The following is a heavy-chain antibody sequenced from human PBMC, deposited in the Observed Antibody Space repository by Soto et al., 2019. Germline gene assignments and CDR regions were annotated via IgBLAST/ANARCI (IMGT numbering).Heavy chain of an antibody. D-gene: IGHD3-3*02. CDR2: IMPIFRTA. CDR1: GGTFSTSA. Sequence: QIQVVQSGAEVKKPGSSVKVSCKTSGGTFSTSAISWVRQAPGQGLEWMGGIMPIFRTADYAQKFQGRVTITADESTTTAYWERSSLRSEDTAVYYCARDKDRAQLGGNYYYITDVWGQGTTVTVTS. V-gene: IGHV1-69*12. J-gene: IGHJ6*02. CDR3: ARDKDRAQLGGNYYYITDV.